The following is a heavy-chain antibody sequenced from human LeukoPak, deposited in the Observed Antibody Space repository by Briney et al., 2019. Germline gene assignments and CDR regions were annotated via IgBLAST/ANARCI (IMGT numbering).Heavy chain of an antibody. CDR3: ARGVGKKWEF. D-gene: IGHD1-26*01. V-gene: IGHV4-34*01. J-gene: IGHJ4*02. Sequence: KPSETLSLTCGVYVGSLSGYWWSWIRQPPGKGLEWIGEINYSGSTNYNPSLKSRVTISVDTSNYQFSLRVSSVTAADTAVYYCARGVGKKWEFGGQGTLVTVSS. CDR2: INYSGST. CDR1: VGSLSGYW.